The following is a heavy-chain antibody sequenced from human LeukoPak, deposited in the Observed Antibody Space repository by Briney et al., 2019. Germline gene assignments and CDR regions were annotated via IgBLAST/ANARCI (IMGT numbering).Heavy chain of an antibody. J-gene: IGHJ4*02. CDR1: GGSISSYY. V-gene: IGHV4-59*12. Sequence: PSETLSLTCTVSGGSISSYYWSWIRQPPGKGLEWIGYIYYSGSTNYNPSLKSRVTISVDKSKNQFSLKLSSVTAADTAVYYCAREGERASFDYWGQGTLVTVSS. CDR2: IYYSGST. D-gene: IGHD1-1*01. CDR3: AREGERASFDY.